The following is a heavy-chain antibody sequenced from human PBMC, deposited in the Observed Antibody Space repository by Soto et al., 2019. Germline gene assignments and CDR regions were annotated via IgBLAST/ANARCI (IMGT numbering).Heavy chain of an antibody. J-gene: IGHJ6*02. V-gene: IGHV4-59*08. CDR1: GGSISSYY. CDR3: AISARAYGSGSYYYYGMDV. D-gene: IGHD3-10*01. Sequence: SSETLSLTCTVSGGSISSYYWSWIRQPPGKGLEWIGYIYYSGSTNYNPSLKSRVAISVDTSKNQFSLKLSSVTAADTAAYYCAISARAYGSGSYYYYGMDVWGQGTTVTVSS. CDR2: IYYSGST.